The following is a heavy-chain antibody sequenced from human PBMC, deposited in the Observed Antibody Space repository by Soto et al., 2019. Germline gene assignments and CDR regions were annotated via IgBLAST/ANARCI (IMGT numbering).Heavy chain of an antibody. CDR1: GFSFSDYY. J-gene: IGHJ4*02. CDR2: IRGNGNVT. V-gene: IGHV3-11*01. Sequence: QVQLVESGGGLVKPGVSLRISCAAAGFSFSDYYMNWVRQVPGRGLEWVAYIRGNGNVTYYADSVKGRFTVSRDNAKNSLYLQMNRLRVEDTAVYYCVRLNDYWGQGTLVTVSS. CDR3: VRLNDY.